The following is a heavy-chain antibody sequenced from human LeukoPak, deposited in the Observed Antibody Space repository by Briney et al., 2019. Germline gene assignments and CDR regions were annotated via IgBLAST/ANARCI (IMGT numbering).Heavy chain of an antibody. CDR1: GFTFSSYG. J-gene: IGHJ5*02. CDR2: IWYDGSNK. Sequence: GRSLRLSCAASGFTFSSYGMHWVRQAPGKGLEWVAVIWYDGSNKYYADSVKGRFTISRDNSKNTLYLQMNSLRAEDTAVYYCARDLSVTTSWFDPWGQGTSVTVSS. CDR3: ARDLSVTTSWFDP. D-gene: IGHD4-11*01. V-gene: IGHV3-33*01.